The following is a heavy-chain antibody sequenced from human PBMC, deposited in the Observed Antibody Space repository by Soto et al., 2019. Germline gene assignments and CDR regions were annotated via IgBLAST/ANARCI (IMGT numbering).Heavy chain of an antibody. CDR3: ARSQGSRTSLDNDYYFYYGMDV. D-gene: IGHD2-2*01. V-gene: IGHV1-69*06. CDR2: IIPISGTA. CDR1: GGTVSSYA. J-gene: IGHJ6*02. Sequence: QVQLVQSGAEVKKPGSSVTVSCNASGGTVSSYAISWVRQAPGPGLEWMGGIIPISGTANYAQTFQGRVTITADKSTSTAYMELSSLTSEDTAVYYCARSQGSRTSLDNDYYFYYGMDVWGQGTTVTVSS.